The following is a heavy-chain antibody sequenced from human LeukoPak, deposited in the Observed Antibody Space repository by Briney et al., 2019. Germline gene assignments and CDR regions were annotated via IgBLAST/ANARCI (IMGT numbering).Heavy chain of an antibody. CDR2: MNPNSGNT. CDR3: ARVRYCSSTSCYKNFDY. V-gene: IGHV1-8*03. CDR1: GYTFTSYD. J-gene: IGHJ4*02. Sequence: GASVTVSCKASGYTFTSYDINWVRQATGQGLEWMGWMNPNSGNTGYAQKFQGRVTITRNTSISTAYMELSSLRSEDTAVYYCARVRYCSSTSCYKNFDYWGQGTLVTVSS. D-gene: IGHD2-2*02.